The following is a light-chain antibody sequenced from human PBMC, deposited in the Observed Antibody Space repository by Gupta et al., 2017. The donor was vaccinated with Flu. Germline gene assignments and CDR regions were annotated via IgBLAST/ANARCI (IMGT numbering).Light chain of an antibody. CDR2: DAS. J-gene: IGKJ2*01. V-gene: IGKV3-11*01. CDR1: QSISSY. CDR3: QKHSSWAPFT. Sequence: EIVLTQSPATPSSSPGERAPLSCRANQSISSYLAWYQQKPGQAPRLLIYDASHRATGTPARFSGSGSGTDFTLTISGLEPEDFAVYYCQKHSSWAPFTFGPGTKLEI.